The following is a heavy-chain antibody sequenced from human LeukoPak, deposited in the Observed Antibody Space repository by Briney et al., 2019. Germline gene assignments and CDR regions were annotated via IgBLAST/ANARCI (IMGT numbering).Heavy chain of an antibody. CDR1: GGSISSYY. Sequence: SETLSLTCTVSGGSISSYYWSWIRRPPGKGLEWIGYIYYSGSTNYNPSLKSRVTISVDTSKNQFSLKLSSVTAADTAVYYCARESWSGSYAFDIWGQGTMVTVSS. CDR2: IYYSGST. D-gene: IGHD3-3*01. V-gene: IGHV4-59*01. CDR3: ARESWSGSYAFDI. J-gene: IGHJ3*02.